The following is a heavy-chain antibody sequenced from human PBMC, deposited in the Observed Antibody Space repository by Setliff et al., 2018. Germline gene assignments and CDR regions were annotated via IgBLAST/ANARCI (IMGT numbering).Heavy chain of an antibody. J-gene: IGHJ6*03. CDR1: GASLSSGTYY. CDR3: ARMSGFQYIDV. Sequence: SETLSLTCTVSGASLSSGTYYWGWIRQPPGKGLEWIGRIYYRGDTYYNASLKGQLTISVDTAQNQFSLRLTSVTAADTAVYYCARMSGFQYIDVWGKGTTVT. D-gene: IGHD3-3*01. CDR2: IYYRGDT. V-gene: IGHV4-39*01.